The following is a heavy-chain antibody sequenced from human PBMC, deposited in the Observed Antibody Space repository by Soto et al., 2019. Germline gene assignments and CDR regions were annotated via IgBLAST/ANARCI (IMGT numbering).Heavy chain of an antibody. CDR2: IIPIFGTA. V-gene: IGHV1-69*13. D-gene: IGHD2-8*01. CDR1: GGTFSSYA. J-gene: IGHJ4*02. Sequence: ASVKVSCKASGGTFSSYAISWVRQAPGQGLEWMGGIIPIFGTANYAQKFQGRVTITADESTSTAYMELSSLRSEDTAVYYCARARRTRYCTIGVCHDLDYWGQGTLVTVSA. CDR3: ARARRTRYCTIGVCHDLDY.